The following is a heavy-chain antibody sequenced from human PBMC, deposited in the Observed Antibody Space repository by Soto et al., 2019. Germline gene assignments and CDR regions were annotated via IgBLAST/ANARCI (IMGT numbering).Heavy chain of an antibody. J-gene: IGHJ4*02. V-gene: IGHV4-30-4*01. CDR3: ASYCSSTSCYNFDY. CDR2: IYYSGST. CDR1: GGSISSGDYY. Sequence: SETLSLTCTVSGGSISSGDYYWSWIRQPPGKGLEWIGYIYYSGSTYYNPSLKSRVTISVDTSKNQFSLKLSSVTAADTAVYYCASYCSSTSCYNFDYWGQGTLVTVSS. D-gene: IGHD2-2*02.